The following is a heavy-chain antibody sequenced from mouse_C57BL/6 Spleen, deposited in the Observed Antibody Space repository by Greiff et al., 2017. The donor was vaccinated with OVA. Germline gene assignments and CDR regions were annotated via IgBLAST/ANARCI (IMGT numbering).Heavy chain of an antibody. CDR1: GYSITSGYY. D-gene: IGHD2-3*01. CDR3: AREGDGYWFAY. Sequence: EVKLMESGPGLVKPSQSLSLTCSVTGYSITSGYYWNWIRQLPGNQLEWMGYISYDGSNNYNPPFKNRISITRDTSTNQFFLKVNSVTTEDTAAYYCAREGDGYWFAYWGQGTLVTVSA. V-gene: IGHV3-6*01. CDR2: ISYDGSN. J-gene: IGHJ3*01.